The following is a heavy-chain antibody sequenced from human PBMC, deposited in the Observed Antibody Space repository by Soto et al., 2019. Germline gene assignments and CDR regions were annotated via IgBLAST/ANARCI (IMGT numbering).Heavy chain of an antibody. J-gene: IGHJ4*02. V-gene: IGHV3-30-3*01. CDR1: GFTFSSST. CDR2: ISSDENNK. CDR3: ARGGGGKWEP. D-gene: IGHD1-26*01. Sequence: PGGSLSLSCAASGFTFSSSTLYWVRQAPGKGLEWVAIISSDENNKYYADSVKGRFIISRDNSKNTLYLQINSLRPEDTAVYYCARGGGGKWEPWGQGTLVTVSS.